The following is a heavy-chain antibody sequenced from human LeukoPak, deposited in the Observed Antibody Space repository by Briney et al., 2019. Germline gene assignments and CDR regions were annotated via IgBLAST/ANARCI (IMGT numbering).Heavy chain of an antibody. V-gene: IGHV4-39*07. CDR3: ARDQSYSSSRGDAFDI. CDR1: GGSISSSSYY. D-gene: IGHD6-13*01. CDR2: IYYSGST. J-gene: IGHJ3*02. Sequence: SETLSLTCTVSGGSISSSSYYWGWIRQPPGKGLEWIGSIYYSGSTNYNPSLKSRVTISVDTSKNQFSLKLSSVTAADTAVYYCARDQSYSSSRGDAFDIWGQGTMVTVSS.